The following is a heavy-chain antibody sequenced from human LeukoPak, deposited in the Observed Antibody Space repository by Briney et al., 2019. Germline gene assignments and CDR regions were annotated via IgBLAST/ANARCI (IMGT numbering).Heavy chain of an antibody. CDR2: INYSGST. D-gene: IGHD6-19*01. V-gene: IGHV4-34*01. Sequence: SETLSLTCAVYGGSFSGNYWTWIRQPPGKGLEWIGEINYSGSTNYNPSLKSRVTISVDTSKNQFSLKLSSVTAADTAVYYCARDSGSGTYHWGQGTLVTVSS. CDR3: ARDSGSGTYH. CDR1: GGSFSGNY. J-gene: IGHJ5*02.